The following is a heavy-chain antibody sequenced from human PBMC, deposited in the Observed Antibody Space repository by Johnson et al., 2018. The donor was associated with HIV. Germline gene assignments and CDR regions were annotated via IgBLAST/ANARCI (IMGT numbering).Heavy chain of an antibody. V-gene: IGHV3-30*18. Sequence: QVQLVESGGGVVQPGRSLRLSCAASGFTFSSYGMHWVRQAPGKGLEWVAVISYDGSNKYYADSVKGRFTISRDNSKNTLYLQMNSLRAEDTAVYYCAKAGDYYDSSGYDDAFDIWGQGTMVTVSS. CDR1: GFTFSSYG. D-gene: IGHD3-22*01. CDR2: ISYDGSNK. CDR3: AKAGDYYDSSGYDDAFDI. J-gene: IGHJ3*02.